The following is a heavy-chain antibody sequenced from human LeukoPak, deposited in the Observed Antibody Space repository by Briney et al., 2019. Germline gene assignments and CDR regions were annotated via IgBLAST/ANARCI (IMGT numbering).Heavy chain of an antibody. CDR2: ISSSGSTI. D-gene: IGHD1-26*01. J-gene: IGHJ4*02. Sequence: GGSLRLSCAASGFTFSNYNINWVRQAPGKGLEWVSYISSSGSTIHYADSVKGRFTISRDNAKNSLFLQMNSLRVEDTAVYYCAGGGRGYSGSYFSTYWGQGTLVNVSS. CDR1: GFTFSNYN. V-gene: IGHV3-48*04. CDR3: AGGGRGYSGSYFSTY.